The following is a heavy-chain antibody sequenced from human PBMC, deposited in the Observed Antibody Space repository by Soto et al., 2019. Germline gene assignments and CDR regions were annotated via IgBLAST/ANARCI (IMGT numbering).Heavy chain of an antibody. CDR1: GGTFSSYA. J-gene: IGHJ2*01. CDR2: IIPMFGTT. V-gene: IGHV1-69*12. D-gene: IGHD2-15*01. Sequence: QVQLVQSGAEVKKPGSSVKVSCKASGGTFSSYAISWVRQAPGQGLEWMGGIIPMFGTTNYAQKFQGRVTITADESTSTAYMELSSLRSEDTAVYYCARVVTVVKSFHYWYFDLWGRGTLVNVSS. CDR3: ARVVTVVKSFHYWYFDL.